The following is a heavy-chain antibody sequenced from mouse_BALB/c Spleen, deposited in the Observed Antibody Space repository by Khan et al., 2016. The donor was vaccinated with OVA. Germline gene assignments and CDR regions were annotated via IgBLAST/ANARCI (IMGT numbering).Heavy chain of an antibody. CDR1: GYTFPEYT. Sequence: IQLVQSGPELVKPGASVKISCKTSGYTFPEYTVHWVKQSLGKSLDWIGVINPKNGGTAYNQKFKGKATLTVDKSSSTAYMEFRSLTSEDSAVYYCARDAGRYWGQGTSVTVAS. D-gene: IGHD3-3*01. CDR3: ARDAGRY. CDR2: INPKNGGT. J-gene: IGHJ4*01. V-gene: IGHV1-18*01.